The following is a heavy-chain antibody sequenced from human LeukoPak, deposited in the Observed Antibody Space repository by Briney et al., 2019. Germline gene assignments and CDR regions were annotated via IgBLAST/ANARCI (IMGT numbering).Heavy chain of an antibody. CDR1: GFTFSSYA. Sequence: GGSLRLSCAASGFTFSSYAMHWVRQAPGKGLEWVVVISYDGSNKYYADSVKGRFTISRDNSKNTLYLQMNSLRAEDTAVYYCARDIASEYFDYWGQGTLVTVSS. V-gene: IGHV3-30*04. J-gene: IGHJ4*02. CDR2: ISYDGSNK. D-gene: IGHD6-13*01. CDR3: ARDIASEYFDY.